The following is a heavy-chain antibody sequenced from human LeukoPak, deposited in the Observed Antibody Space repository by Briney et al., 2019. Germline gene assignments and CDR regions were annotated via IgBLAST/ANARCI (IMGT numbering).Heavy chain of an antibody. D-gene: IGHD3-9*01. J-gene: IGHJ4*02. CDR3: ARGGTGSENDY. Sequence: NSGGSLRLSCAASGFTFDSYSMTWVRQAPGKGLEWISSITTRSDYTYYTDSVEGRFTISRDDAKNSLYLQMSSLRVEDTAVYYCARGGTGSENDYWGQGILVTVSS. V-gene: IGHV3-21*01. CDR1: GFTFDSYS. CDR2: ITTRSDYT.